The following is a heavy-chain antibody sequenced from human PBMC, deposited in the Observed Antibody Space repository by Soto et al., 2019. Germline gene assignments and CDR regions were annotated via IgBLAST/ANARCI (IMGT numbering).Heavy chain of an antibody. J-gene: IGHJ4*02. CDR1: GFTFDDYA. CDR2: ISWNSDYI. D-gene: IGHD1-7*01. CDR3: AKDIGVTGTMGALDY. Sequence: EVQLVESGGGLVQPGRSLRLSCAASGFTFDDYAMHWVRQALGKGLEWVSGISWNSDYIGYADSVKGRFTISRDNARNSLYLQMNSLRAEDTALYYCAKDIGVTGTMGALDYWGQGTLVTVSS. V-gene: IGHV3-9*01.